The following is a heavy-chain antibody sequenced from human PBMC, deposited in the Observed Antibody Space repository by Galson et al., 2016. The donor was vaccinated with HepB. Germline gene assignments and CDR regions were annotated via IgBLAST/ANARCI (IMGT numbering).Heavy chain of an antibody. Sequence: SLRLSCAASGFTVSSNYMSWVRQAPGKGLEWVSFIYSGSGTYYSESVKDRFTIINDNTKNTLYLRRNSLRAEDTAVYYCARDLPLLGWGQGTLVTVTS. CDR3: ARDLPLLG. CDR1: GFTVSSNY. J-gene: IGHJ4*02. V-gene: IGHV3-53*01. CDR2: IYSGSGT. D-gene: IGHD2-15*01.